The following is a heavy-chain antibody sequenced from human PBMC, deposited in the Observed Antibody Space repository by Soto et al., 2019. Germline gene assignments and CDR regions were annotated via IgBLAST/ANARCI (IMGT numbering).Heavy chain of an antibody. D-gene: IGHD6-13*01. Sequence: GGSLRLSCAASRFTFSSYAMSWVRQAPGKGLEWVSAISGSGGSTYYAYSVKGRFTISRDNSKNTLYLQMNSLRAEDTAVYYCAKGSFRSSWSYYYYHYGMDVCGQVTTVTVPS. CDR1: RFTFSSYA. CDR2: ISGSGGST. J-gene: IGHJ6*02. CDR3: AKGSFRSSWSYYYYHYGMDV. V-gene: IGHV3-23*01.